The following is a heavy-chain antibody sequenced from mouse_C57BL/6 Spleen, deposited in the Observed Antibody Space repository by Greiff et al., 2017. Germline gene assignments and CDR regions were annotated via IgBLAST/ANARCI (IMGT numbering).Heavy chain of an antibody. CDR2: ISYDGSN. V-gene: IGHV3-6*01. CDR1: GYSITSGYY. J-gene: IGHJ3*01. CDR3: AIYDYDGGAY. D-gene: IGHD2-4*01. Sequence: EVQLQESGPGLVKPSQSLSLTCSVTGYSITSGYYWNWIRQFPGNKLEWMGYISYDGSNNYNPSLKNRISITRDTSKNQFFLKLNSVTTEDTATYYCAIYDYDGGAYWGQGTLVTVSA.